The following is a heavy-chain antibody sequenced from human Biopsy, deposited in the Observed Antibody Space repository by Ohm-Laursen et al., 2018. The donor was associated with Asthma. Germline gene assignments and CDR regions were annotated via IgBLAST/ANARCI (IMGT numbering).Heavy chain of an antibody. V-gene: IGHV3-30*18. CDR2: VSYDGGVA. J-gene: IGHJ4*02. D-gene: IGHD3-3*01. CDR3: AKRRGYSDLTDFDH. Sequence: SLRLSCAASGFSFSNFAMHWVRQAPGKGLEWVAVVSYDGGVAHYADSMKGRFTISRDNAKSTLYLQMNRLRTDDTAVYYCAKRRGYSDLTDFDHWGQGTLVTVSS. CDR1: GFSFSNFA.